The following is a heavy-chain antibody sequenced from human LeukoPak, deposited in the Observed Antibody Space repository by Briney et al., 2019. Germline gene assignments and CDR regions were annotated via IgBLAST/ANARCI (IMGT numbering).Heavy chain of an antibody. J-gene: IGHJ4*02. CDR2: ISRSGGGS. D-gene: IGHD3-22*01. V-gene: IGHV3-23*01. Sequence: GGSLRLSCVGSGFMFSSYAMSWVCQAPGKGLEWVSSISRSGGGSYYADSVKGRFTISRDNSKSTLYLQMNSLRAEDMAVYYCARASLNYDSSGYYSDLDYWGQGTLVTVSS. CDR3: ARASLNYDSSGYYSDLDY. CDR1: GFMFSSYA.